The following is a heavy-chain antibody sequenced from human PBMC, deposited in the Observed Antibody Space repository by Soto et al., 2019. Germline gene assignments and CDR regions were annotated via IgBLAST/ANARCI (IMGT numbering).Heavy chain of an antibody. CDR2: INPSGGST. D-gene: IGHD6-13*01. CDR3: ARDFVNDLPYSRSWYGLNWFDP. CDR1: GYTFTSYY. V-gene: IGHV1-46*01. Sequence: GASVKVSCKASGYTFTSYYMHWVRQAPGQGLEWMGIINPSGGSTSYAQKFQGRVTMTRDTSTSTVYMELSSLRSEDTAVYYCARDFVNDLPYSRSWYGLNWFDPWGQGTLVTVSS. J-gene: IGHJ5*02.